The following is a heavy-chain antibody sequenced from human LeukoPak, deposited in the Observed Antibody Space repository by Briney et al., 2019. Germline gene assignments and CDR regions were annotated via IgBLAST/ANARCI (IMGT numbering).Heavy chain of an antibody. CDR2: INPNSGGT. V-gene: IGHV1-2*02. CDR1: GYTFTGYY. CDR3: ARLSWSGYFYMDV. J-gene: IGHJ6*03. D-gene: IGHD3-3*01. Sequence: EASVKVSCKASGYTFTGYYMHWVRQAPGQGLEWMGWINPNSGGTNYAQKFQGRVTMTRDTSISTAYMELSRLRSDDTAVYYCARLSWSGYFYMDVWGKGTTVTVSS.